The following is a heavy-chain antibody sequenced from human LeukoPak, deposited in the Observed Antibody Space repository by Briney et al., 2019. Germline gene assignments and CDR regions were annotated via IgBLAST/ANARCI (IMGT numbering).Heavy chain of an antibody. J-gene: IGHJ4*02. CDR3: ARMRDIAATTYFDH. CDR2: IYTSGST. CDR1: GGSISSSY. Sequence: PSETLSLTCTVSGGSISSSYWTWIRQPAGKGLEWIGRIYTSGSTNYNPSLKSRVTMSVDTSKNQFSLKLSSVTAADTAVYYCARMRDIAATTYFDHWGQGTLVAVSS. D-gene: IGHD5-12*01. V-gene: IGHV4-4*07.